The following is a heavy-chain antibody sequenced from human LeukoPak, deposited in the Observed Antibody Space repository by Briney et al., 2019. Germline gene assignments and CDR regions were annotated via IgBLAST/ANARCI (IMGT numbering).Heavy chain of an antibody. D-gene: IGHD3-10*01. CDR2: IYDSGST. J-gene: IGHJ4*02. Sequence: TSETLSLTCTVSGYSISSGYYWGWIRQPPGKGLEWIGSIYDSGSTYYNPSLKSRVTISVDTSKNQFSLKLSSVTAADTAVYYCARAGYGSGTYYFDYWGQGTLVTVSS. CDR1: GYSISSGYY. CDR3: ARAGYGSGTYYFDY. V-gene: IGHV4-38-2*02.